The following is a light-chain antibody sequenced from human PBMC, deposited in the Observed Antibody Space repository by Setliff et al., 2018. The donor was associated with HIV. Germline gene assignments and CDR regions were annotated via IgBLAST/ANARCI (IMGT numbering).Light chain of an antibody. CDR3: CSYAGSGTYV. Sequence: QSALAQPASVSGSPGQLITISCTGTSSDVGSYNLVSWYQQHPGKAPKLMIYGVSKRPSGVSNRFSGSKSGNTASLTISGLQAEDETDYYCCSYAGSGTYVFGTGTKVTVL. V-gene: IGLV2-23*02. CDR2: GVS. CDR1: SSDVGSYNL. J-gene: IGLJ1*01.